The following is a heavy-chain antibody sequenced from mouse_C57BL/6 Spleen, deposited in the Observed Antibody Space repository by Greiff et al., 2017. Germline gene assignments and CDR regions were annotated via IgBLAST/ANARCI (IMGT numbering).Heavy chain of an antibody. CDR3: AGYYGSAWYFDV. CDR1: GYTFTDYY. J-gene: IGHJ1*03. D-gene: IGHD1-1*01. CDR2: INPNNGGT. Sequence: EVQLQQSGPELVKPGASVKISCKASGYTFTDYYMNWVKQSHGKSLEWIGDINPNNGGTSYNQKFKGKATLTVDKSSSTAYMELRSLTSEDSAVYYCAGYYGSAWYFDVWGTGTTGTVSS. V-gene: IGHV1-26*01.